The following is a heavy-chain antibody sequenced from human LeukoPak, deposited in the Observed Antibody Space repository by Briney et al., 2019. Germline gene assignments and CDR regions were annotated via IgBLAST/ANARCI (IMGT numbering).Heavy chain of an antibody. D-gene: IGHD6-13*01. V-gene: IGHV3-23*01. CDR1: GCTFSSYA. J-gene: IGHJ4*02. Sequence: PGGSLRLSCAASGCTFSSYAMSWVRQAPGKGLEGVSGISANGDTTKYADSGKGRFTISRDNSKNTVFLQMNSLRADDTAVYYCAKEGRIAAGTGDYFDYWGQGTLVTVSS. CDR3: AKEGRIAAGTGDYFDY. CDR2: ISANGDTT.